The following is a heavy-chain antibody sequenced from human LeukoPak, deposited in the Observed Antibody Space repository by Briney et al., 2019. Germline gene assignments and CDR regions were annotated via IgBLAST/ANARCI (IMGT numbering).Heavy chain of an antibody. D-gene: IGHD3-22*01. Sequence: GGSLRLSCAASGFTFSSYEMNWVRQAPGKGLEWVSYISSSGSTIYYADSVKGRFTISRDNAKNSLYLQMNSLRAEDTAVYYCARARGYYYDSSGYPALIDYWGQGTLVTVSS. J-gene: IGHJ4*02. CDR1: GFTFSSYE. CDR3: ARARGYYYDSSGYPALIDY. CDR2: ISSSGSTI. V-gene: IGHV3-48*03.